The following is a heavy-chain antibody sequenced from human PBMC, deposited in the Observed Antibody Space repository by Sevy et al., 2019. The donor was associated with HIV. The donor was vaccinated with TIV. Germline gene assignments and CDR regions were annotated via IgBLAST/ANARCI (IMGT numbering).Heavy chain of an antibody. J-gene: IGHJ3*02. Sequence: GGSLRLSCAASGFTFSSYAMHWVRQAPCKGLEWVAVISYDGSNKYYADSVKGRFTISRDNSKNTLYLQMNSLRAEDTAVYYCARGGDSSGYYYNAFDIWGQGTMVTVSS. D-gene: IGHD3-22*01. CDR3: ARGGDSSGYYYNAFDI. CDR2: ISYDGSNK. V-gene: IGHV3-30-3*01. CDR1: GFTFSSYA.